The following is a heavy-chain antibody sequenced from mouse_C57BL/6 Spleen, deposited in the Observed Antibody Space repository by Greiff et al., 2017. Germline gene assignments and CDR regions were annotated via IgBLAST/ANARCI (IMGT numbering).Heavy chain of an antibody. J-gene: IGHJ2*01. D-gene: IGHD1-1*01. Sequence: EVQLQQSGAELVKPGASVKLSCTASGFNIKDYYMNWVKQRTEQGLEWIGRIDPGDGDTNYAPKFQGKATITADTSSNTAYLQLSSLTSEDTAVYYCARSRGIYGSSYYFDCWGQGTTLTVSS. CDR2: IDPGDGDT. CDR1: GFNIKDYY. V-gene: IGHV14-2*01. CDR3: ARSRGIYGSSYYFDC.